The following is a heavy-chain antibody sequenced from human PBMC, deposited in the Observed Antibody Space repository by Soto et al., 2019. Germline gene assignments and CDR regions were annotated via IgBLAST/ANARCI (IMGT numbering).Heavy chain of an antibody. J-gene: IGHJ6*02. D-gene: IGHD3-16*01. V-gene: IGHV3-7*05. CDR2: IKEDGSEA. CDR1: GFTFSTYW. CDR3: AIDWGAPGRGSALGYYYHFGMDV. Sequence: EVQLVESGGGLVQPGGSLRLSCAASGFTFSTYWMNWVRQAPGKGLEWVANIKEDGSEAYYVDSVKGRFTISRDNAKNSLYLDMNSLRGADTAVYYCAIDWGAPGRGSALGYYYHFGMDVWGQGTTVTVPS.